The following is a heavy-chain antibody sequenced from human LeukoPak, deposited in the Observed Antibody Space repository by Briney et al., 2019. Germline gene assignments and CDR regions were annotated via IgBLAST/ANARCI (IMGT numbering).Heavy chain of an antibody. CDR1: GFTFSSYW. J-gene: IGHJ3*02. V-gene: IGHV3-74*01. D-gene: IGHD4-23*01. CDR2: INSDGSST. Sequence: GGSLRLSCAASGFTFSSYWMHWVRQAPGKGLVWVSRINSDGSSTSYADSVKGRFTISRDNAKNTLYLQMNSLRAEDTAVYYCARGFIPITDYGGNSVAFDIWGQGTMVTVSS. CDR3: ARGFIPITDYGGNSVAFDI.